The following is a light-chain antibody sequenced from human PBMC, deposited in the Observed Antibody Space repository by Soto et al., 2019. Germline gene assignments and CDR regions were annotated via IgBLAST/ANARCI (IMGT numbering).Light chain of an antibody. CDR2: GSV. Sequence: QSVLTQPPSVSRAPGQRVTISCTGSTSNIGAGYDVHWYQQVPGTAPKLLIYGSVNRPSGVPDRFSGSKSGASASLAITGQQAEDEADYYCQSYDSSLRGVFGGGTKVTVL. CDR3: QSYDSSLRGV. CDR1: TSNIGAGYD. J-gene: IGLJ3*02. V-gene: IGLV1-40*01.